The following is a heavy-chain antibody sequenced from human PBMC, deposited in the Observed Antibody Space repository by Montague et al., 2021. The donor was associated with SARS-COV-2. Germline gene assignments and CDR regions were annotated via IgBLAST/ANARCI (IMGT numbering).Heavy chain of an antibody. CDR1: GASISSGSYY. J-gene: IGHJ6*02. V-gene: IGHV4-61*02. Sequence: TLSLTCTVSGASISSGSYYWSWIRQPAGKGLEWIGRIYTSGSANYNPSLKSRVTISVDTSKNQFSLKLSSVTAADTAVYYCARAPDVDTAMVIYYYGMDVWGQGTTVTVSS. CDR2: IYTSGSA. D-gene: IGHD5-18*01. CDR3: ARAPDVDTAMVIYYYGMDV.